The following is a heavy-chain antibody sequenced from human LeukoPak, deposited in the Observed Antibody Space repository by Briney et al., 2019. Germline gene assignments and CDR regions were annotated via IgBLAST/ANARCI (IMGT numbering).Heavy chain of an antibody. D-gene: IGHD3-22*01. V-gene: IGHV3-21*04. J-gene: IGHJ4*02. CDR1: GFTFSSYN. Sequence: KSGGSLRLSCAASGFTFSSYNMNWVRQAPGKGLEWVSCISSSSNYINYADSVKGRFTISRDNAKNSLYLQMNSLRAEDTAVYYCARRAGDYSHPYDYWGQGTLVTVSS. CDR3: ARRAGDYSHPYDY. CDR2: ISSSSNYI.